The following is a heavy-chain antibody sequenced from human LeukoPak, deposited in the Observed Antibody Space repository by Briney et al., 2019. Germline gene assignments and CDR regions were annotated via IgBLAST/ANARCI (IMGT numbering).Heavy chain of an antibody. D-gene: IGHD4-17*01. CDR3: ARWKRGYGDYDWFDP. Sequence: GESLKISCKCSGYSFTSYWIGWVRQMPGKGLEWMGIIYPGDSDTRYSPSFQGQVTVSADKSISTAYLQWSSLKASDTAMYYCARWKRGYGDYDWFDPWGQGTLVTVSS. J-gene: IGHJ5*02. CDR2: IYPGDSDT. CDR1: GYSFTSYW. V-gene: IGHV5-51*01.